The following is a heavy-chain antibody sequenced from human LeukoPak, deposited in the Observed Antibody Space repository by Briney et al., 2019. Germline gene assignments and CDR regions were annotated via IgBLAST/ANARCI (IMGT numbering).Heavy chain of an antibody. CDR2: ISWNSGSI. J-gene: IGHJ6*02. CDR1: GFTFDDYA. Sequence: PGGSLRLSCAASGFTFDDYAMHWVRQAPGKGLEWVSGISWNSGSIGYADSVKGRFTISRDNAKNSLYLQMNSLRAEDTALYYCAKLGVAGLRGNYGMDVWGQGTTVTVSS. D-gene: IGHD6-19*01. CDR3: AKLGVAGLRGNYGMDV. V-gene: IGHV3-9*01.